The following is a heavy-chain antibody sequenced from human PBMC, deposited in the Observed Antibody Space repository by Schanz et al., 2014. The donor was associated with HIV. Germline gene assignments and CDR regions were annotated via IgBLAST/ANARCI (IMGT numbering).Heavy chain of an antibody. CDR2: ISYDGRNK. J-gene: IGHJ4*02. CDR1: GFTFDSYG. Sequence: QVDLVESGGGVVRPGRSLRLSCAASGFTFDSYGMHWVRQAPGKGLEWVAVISYDGRNKYYADSVRGRFTISRDNAKNSLYLQMNSLRDEDTAVYYCAREMTLDYWGQGTPVTVSS. V-gene: IGHV3-33*05. CDR3: AREMTLDY.